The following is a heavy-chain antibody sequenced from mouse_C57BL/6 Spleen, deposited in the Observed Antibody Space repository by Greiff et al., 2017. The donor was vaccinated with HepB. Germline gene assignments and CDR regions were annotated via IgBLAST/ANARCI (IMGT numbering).Heavy chain of an antibody. Sequence: QVQLQQPGAELVKPGASVKLSCKASGYTFTSYWMQWVKQRPGQGLEWIGEIDPSDSYTNYNQKFKGKATLTVDTSSSTAYMQLSSLTSEDSAVYYCARWAGSRSVYFDYWGQGTTLTVSS. V-gene: IGHV1-50*01. D-gene: IGHD1-1*01. CDR2: IDPSDSYT. CDR3: ARWAGSRSVYFDY. CDR1: GYTFTSYW. J-gene: IGHJ2*01.